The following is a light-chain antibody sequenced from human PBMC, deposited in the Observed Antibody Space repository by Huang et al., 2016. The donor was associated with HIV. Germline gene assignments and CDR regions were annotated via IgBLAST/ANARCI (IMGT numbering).Light chain of an antibody. CDR3: QQYNNWPRT. Sequence: EIVMTQSPATLSVSPGERATLSCRASQSVSSNLAWYQRKPGQAPRLLIYAASTRATGIPARFSGSGSGTECTLTISSLQSEDFAVYYCQQYNNWPRTFGQGTKVEIK. J-gene: IGKJ1*01. CDR2: AAS. CDR1: QSVSSN. V-gene: IGKV3-15*01.